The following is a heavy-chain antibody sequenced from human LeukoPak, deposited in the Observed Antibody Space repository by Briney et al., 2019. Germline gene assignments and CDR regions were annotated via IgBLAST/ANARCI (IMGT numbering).Heavy chain of an antibody. CDR3: ARDPYYYDSSGYVEY. CDR2: VSGSGGST. V-gene: IGHV3-23*01. D-gene: IGHD3-22*01. J-gene: IGHJ4*02. Sequence: GGSLRLSCAASGFTFSSYALTWVRQAPGKGLEWVSTVSGSGGSTYYTDSVKGRFTISRDNSKNTLYLQMNSLRAEDTAVYYCARDPYYYDSSGYVEYWGQGTLVTVSS. CDR1: GFTFSSYA.